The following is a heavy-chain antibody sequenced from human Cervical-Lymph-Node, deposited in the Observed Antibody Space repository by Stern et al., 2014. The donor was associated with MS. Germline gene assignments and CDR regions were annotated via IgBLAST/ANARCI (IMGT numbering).Heavy chain of an antibody. D-gene: IGHD4-17*01. CDR1: GYSFTANW. J-gene: IGHJ4*02. CDR2: IYPGDSDP. CDR3: ARDYGDYAFDY. V-gene: IGHV5-51*01. Sequence: QLVESGAEVKKPGESLKISCKGSGYSFTANWIAWVRQMPGQGLEWMGIIYPGDSDPRYSPSFQGQVTISADKSISTAYLQWSSLKASDTAMYYCARDYGDYAFDYWGQGTLVTVSS.